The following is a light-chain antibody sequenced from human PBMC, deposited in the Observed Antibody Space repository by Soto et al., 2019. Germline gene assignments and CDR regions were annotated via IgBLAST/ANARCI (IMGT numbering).Light chain of an antibody. Sequence: EIVLTQSPCTLSLSPGERATLSCRASQSVSSSYLAWYQQKPGHAPRLLIYDASSRATGIPDRFSGSGSGTDFTLTISRLEPEDFAVYYCQQYGSSPRTFGQGTKVEIK. J-gene: IGKJ1*01. CDR2: DAS. V-gene: IGKV3-20*01. CDR3: QQYGSSPRT. CDR1: QSVSSSY.